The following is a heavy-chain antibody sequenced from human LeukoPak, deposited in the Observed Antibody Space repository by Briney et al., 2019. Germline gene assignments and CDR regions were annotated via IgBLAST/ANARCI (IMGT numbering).Heavy chain of an antibody. CDR2: ISSSSSYI. D-gene: IGHD6-13*01. Sequence: PGGSLRLSCAASGFTFSSYSMNWVRQAPGKGLEWVSSISSSSSYIYYADSLKGRFTISRDNAKNSLYLQMNSLRAEDTAVYYCASAAVGTGDYFDCWGQGTLVTVSS. V-gene: IGHV3-21*01. CDR3: ASAAVGTGDYFDC. J-gene: IGHJ4*02. CDR1: GFTFSSYS.